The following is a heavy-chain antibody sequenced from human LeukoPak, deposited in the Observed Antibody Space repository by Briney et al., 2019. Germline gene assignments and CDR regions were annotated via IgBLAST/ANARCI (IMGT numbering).Heavy chain of an antibody. CDR3: ARDLFRRGPGAFDI. V-gene: IGHV4-61*01. CDR1: GGSISSSSYY. Sequence: SETLSLTCTVSGGSISSSSYYWSWIRQPPGKGLEWIGYIYYSGSTNYNPSLKSRVTISVDTSKNQFSLKLSSVTAADTAVYYCARDLFRRGPGAFDIWGQGTMVTVSS. CDR2: IYYSGST. J-gene: IGHJ3*02. D-gene: IGHD2-21*01.